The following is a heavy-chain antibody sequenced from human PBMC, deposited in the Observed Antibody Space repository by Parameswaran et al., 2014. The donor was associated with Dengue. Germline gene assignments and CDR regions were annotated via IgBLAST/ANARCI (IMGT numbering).Heavy chain of an antibody. D-gene: IGHD3-10*01. Sequence: VRQAPGKGLEWVSGISGSGGSTYYADSVKGRFTISRDNSKNTLYLQMNSLRVEDTAVYYCAKDIREGYYGSGSHSYYYGMDVWGQGTTVTVSS. CDR3: AKDIREGYYGSGSHSYYYGMDV. V-gene: IGHV3-23*01. CDR2: ISGSGGST. J-gene: IGHJ6*02.